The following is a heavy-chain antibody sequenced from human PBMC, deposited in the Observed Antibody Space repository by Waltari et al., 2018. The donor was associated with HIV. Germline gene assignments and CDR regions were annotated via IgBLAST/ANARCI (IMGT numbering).Heavy chain of an antibody. CDR3: ARVPFASSWSADSFDV. V-gene: IGHV3-33*01. CDR1: GFRLSDYG. D-gene: IGHD6-13*01. J-gene: IGHJ3*01. Sequence: VQLEESGGGVVQPGRSRRLSCAASGFRLSDYGMHWVRQAPGKGLQWVAVIWYDGSKKEYSDSVKGRFTISKDNSKNTLFLQMNSLRVDDTAVYFCARVPFASSWSADSFDVWGPGTRITVSS. CDR2: IWYDGSKK.